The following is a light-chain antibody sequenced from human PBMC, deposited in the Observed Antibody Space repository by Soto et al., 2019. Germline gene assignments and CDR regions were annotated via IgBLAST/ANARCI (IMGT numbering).Light chain of an antibody. Sequence: EIVMTQSQATLSVSPLERAPLXYTASQSVSSNLAWYQQKPGQAPRLLIYGASTRATGIPARFSGSGPGTEFTLTISSLQSEDFAVYYCQQYNNWPITFGQGTRLEIK. CDR3: QQYNNWPIT. CDR1: QSVSSN. CDR2: GAS. V-gene: IGKV3-15*01. J-gene: IGKJ5*01.